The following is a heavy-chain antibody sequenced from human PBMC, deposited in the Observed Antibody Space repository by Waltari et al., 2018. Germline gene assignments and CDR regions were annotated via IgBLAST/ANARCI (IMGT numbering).Heavy chain of an antibody. Sequence: EVQLVESGGGLVQPGRSLRLSCAASGFTFDDYAMHWVRQAPGKGLEWVSGISWNSGSIGYADSVKGRFTISRDNAKNSLYLQMNSLRAEDTALYYCAKVYYGMDVWGQGTTVTVSS. CDR1: GFTFDDYA. V-gene: IGHV3-9*01. CDR3: AKVYYGMDV. CDR2: ISWNSGSI. J-gene: IGHJ6*02.